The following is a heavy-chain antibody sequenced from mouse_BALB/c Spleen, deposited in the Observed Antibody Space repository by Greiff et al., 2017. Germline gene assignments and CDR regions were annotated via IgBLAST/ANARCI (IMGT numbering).Heavy chain of an antibody. D-gene: IGHD1-1*01. CDR2: ISSGGGNT. J-gene: IGHJ3*01. V-gene: IGHV5-9*03. CDR3: AREGAYYGSSSLFDY. Sequence: EVHLVESGGGLVKPGGSLKLSCAASGFTFSSYTMSWVRQTPEKRLEWVATISSGGGNTYYPDSVKGRFTISRDNAKNNLYLQMSSLRSEDTALYYCAREGAYYGSSSLFDYWGQGTLVTVSA. CDR1: GFTFSSYT.